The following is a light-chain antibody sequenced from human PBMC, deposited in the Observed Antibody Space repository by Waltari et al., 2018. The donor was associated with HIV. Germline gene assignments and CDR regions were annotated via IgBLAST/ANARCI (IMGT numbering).Light chain of an antibody. V-gene: IGKV1-33*01. CDR2: DAS. CDR1: QDISNY. J-gene: IGKJ4*01. Sequence: QLTQSPSSLSASAGDRVTITCQASQDISNYLNWYQQKPGKAPKLLIYDASNLETGVPSRFSGSGSGTDFTFTISSLQPEDLSTYYCQQYDNLVTFGGGTKVEIK. CDR3: QQYDNLVT.